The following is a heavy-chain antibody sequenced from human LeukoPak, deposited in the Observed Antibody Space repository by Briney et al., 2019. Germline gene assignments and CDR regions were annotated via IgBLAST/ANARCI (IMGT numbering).Heavy chain of an antibody. Sequence: ASVKVSCKAAGYTFTNYGVSWVRQAPGQGLEWMGWISAYNGKTNFAQKLQGRITMTTDTSTSTAYMELRSLRSDDTAVYYCAREGADYYFGMDVWGQGTTVTVSS. V-gene: IGHV1-18*01. CDR3: AREGADYYFGMDV. J-gene: IGHJ6*02. CDR1: GYTFTNYG. CDR2: ISAYNGKT.